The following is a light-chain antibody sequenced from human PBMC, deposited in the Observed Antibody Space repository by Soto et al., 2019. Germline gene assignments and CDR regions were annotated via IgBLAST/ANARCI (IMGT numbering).Light chain of an antibody. J-gene: IGLJ1*01. V-gene: IGLV1-40*01. CDR2: DNN. CDR1: SSNIGAGYD. CDR3: QSYDSSLSASYV. Sequence: QSALTQPPSVSGALGQRVTISCTGSSSNIGAGYDVHWYQQLPGTAPKLLIYDNNNRPSGVPGRFSGSKSGTSASLAITGLQAEDEADYYCQSYDSSLSASYVFGTGTKVTVL.